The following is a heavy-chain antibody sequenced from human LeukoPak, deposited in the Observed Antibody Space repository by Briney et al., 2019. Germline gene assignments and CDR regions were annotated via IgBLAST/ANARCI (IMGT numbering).Heavy chain of an antibody. V-gene: IGHV3-23*01. CDR3: AKAGWMRGYSGYGPFDY. CDR1: GFTFSSYA. D-gene: IGHD5-12*01. CDR2: ISGGGGST. J-gene: IGHJ4*02. Sequence: GGSLRLSCAASGFTFSSYAMSWVRQAPGKGLEWVSAISGGGGSTYYADSVKGRFTISRDNSKNTLYLQMNSLRAEDTAVYYCAKAGWMRGYSGYGPFDYWGQGTLVTVSS.